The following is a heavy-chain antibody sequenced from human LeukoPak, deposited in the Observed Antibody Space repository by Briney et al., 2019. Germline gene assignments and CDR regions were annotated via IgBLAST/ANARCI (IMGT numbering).Heavy chain of an antibody. J-gene: IGHJ3*02. V-gene: IGHV1-69*02. CDR3: AIGQQLVRTYAFDI. Sequence: GASVKVSCKASGYTFTDYYMHWVVQAPGKGLEWMGRIIPILGIANYAQKFQGRVTITADKSTSTAYMELSSLRSEDTAVYYCAIGQQLVRTYAFDIWGQGTMVTVSS. CDR1: GYTFTDYY. D-gene: IGHD6-13*01. CDR2: IIPILGIA.